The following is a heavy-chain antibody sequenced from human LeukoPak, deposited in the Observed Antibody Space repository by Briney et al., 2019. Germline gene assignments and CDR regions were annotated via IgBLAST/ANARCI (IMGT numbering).Heavy chain of an antibody. CDR2: LEVDGTYR. CDR3: ARAVNYAFDI. V-gene: IGHV3-7*01. J-gene: IGHJ3*02. Sequence: GGSLRLSCKTSGFTFSTYRMNWVRQAPGKGLEWVANLEVDGTYRNYAASVKGRFTISRDNARDLLFLQMNSLRAGDTAVYYCARAVNYAFDIRGQGTMVTVSS. D-gene: IGHD4-17*01. CDR1: GFTFSTYR.